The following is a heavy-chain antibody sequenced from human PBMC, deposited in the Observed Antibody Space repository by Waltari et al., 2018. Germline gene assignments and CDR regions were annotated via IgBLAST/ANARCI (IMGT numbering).Heavy chain of an antibody. Sequence: CWSGVRQSPGKGLEWIGQVHQSGRSNYNPSLESRVTVSMDTSKNQFSLKMTSVTAADTAIYYCASDRGRGLYLDSWGQGTLVTVSP. CDR3: ASDRGRGLYLDS. D-gene: IGHD2-15*01. CDR1: C. J-gene: IGHJ4*02. V-gene: IGHV4-4*02. CDR2: VHQSGRS.